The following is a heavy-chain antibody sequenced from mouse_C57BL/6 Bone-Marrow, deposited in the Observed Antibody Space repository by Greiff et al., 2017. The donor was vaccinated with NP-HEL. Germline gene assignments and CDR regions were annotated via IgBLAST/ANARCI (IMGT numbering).Heavy chain of an antibody. J-gene: IGHJ2*01. CDR2: IYPGSGST. D-gene: IGHD1-1*01. CDR1: GYTFTSYW. CDR3: ARQLRSLYFDY. V-gene: IGHV1-55*01. Sequence: QVQLQQPGAELVKPGASVKMSCKASGYTFTSYWITWVKQRPGQGLEWIGDIYPGSGSTNYNEKFKSKATLTVDTPSSTAYMQLSSLTSEDSAVYYCARQLRSLYFDYWGQGTPLTVSS.